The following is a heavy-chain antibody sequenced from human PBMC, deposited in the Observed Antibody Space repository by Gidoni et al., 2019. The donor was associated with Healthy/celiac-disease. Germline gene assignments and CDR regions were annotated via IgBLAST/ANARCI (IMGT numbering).Heavy chain of an antibody. CDR3: ARDPGDYGDYFDY. V-gene: IGHV3-21*01. CDR1: GFTFSSYS. Sequence: EVQLVEPGGGLVKPGGSLRLSCEASGFTFSSYSMNWVRQAPGKGLEWVSSISISSSYIYYADSVKGRFTISRDNAKNSLYLQMNSLRAEDTAVYYCARDPGDYGDYFDYWGQGTLVTVSS. D-gene: IGHD3-16*01. CDR2: ISISSSYI. J-gene: IGHJ4*02.